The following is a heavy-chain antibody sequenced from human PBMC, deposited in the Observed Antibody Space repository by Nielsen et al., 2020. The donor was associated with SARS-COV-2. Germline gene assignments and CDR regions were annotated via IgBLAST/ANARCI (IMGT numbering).Heavy chain of an antibody. CDR3: AIRSSGYYNWFDP. J-gene: IGHJ5*02. Sequence: SETLSLTCAVSGGSISSSNWWSWVRQPPGKGLEWIGEIYHSGSTNYNPSLKRPVTISVDKSKNQFSLKLSSVTAADTAVYYCAIRSSGYYNWFDPWGQGTLVTVSS. D-gene: IGHD3-22*01. CDR1: GGSISSSNW. CDR2: IYHSGST. V-gene: IGHV4-4*02.